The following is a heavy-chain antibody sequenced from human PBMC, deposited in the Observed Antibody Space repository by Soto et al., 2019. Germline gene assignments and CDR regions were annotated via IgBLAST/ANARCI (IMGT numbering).Heavy chain of an antibody. Sequence: QVQLQESGPGLVKPSQTLSLTCTVSGGSISSGGYYWSWIGQHPGKGLEWIGYIYYSGSTYYNPSLKSRVTISVDTSKNQFSLKLSSVTAADTAVYYCARGLSARRRYFDYWGQGTLVTVSS. CDR3: ARGLSARRRYFDY. J-gene: IGHJ4*02. CDR2: IYYSGST. CDR1: GGSISSGGYY. V-gene: IGHV4-31*03.